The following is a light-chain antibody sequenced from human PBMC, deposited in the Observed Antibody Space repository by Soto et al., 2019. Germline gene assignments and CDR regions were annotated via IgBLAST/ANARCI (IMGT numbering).Light chain of an antibody. Sequence: QSVLAHPPSASGSPGQSVTISCTGSGSDIGAYNFVSWYQQHPGKAPKLMIFGVTERPSGVPDRFSGSKSGNTASLTVSGLQADDEAVYYCYSYAGRNIWVFGGGTKVTVL. CDR1: GSDIGAYNF. CDR3: YSYAGRNIWV. V-gene: IGLV2-8*01. CDR2: GVT. J-gene: IGLJ3*02.